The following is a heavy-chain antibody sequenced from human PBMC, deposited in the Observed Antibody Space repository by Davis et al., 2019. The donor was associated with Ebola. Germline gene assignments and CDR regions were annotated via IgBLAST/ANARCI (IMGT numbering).Heavy chain of an antibody. CDR3: ARDRWSGWVRGEYYYYGMDV. D-gene: IGHD3-3*01. V-gene: IGHV1-3*01. CDR1: GYTFTSYA. CDR2: INAGNGNT. J-gene: IGHJ6*02. Sequence: ASVKVSCKASGYTFTSYAMHWVRQAPGQRLEWMGWINAGNGNTKYSQKFQGRVTITRDTSASTAYMELSSLRSEDTAVYYCARDRWSGWVRGEYYYYGMDVWGQGTTVIVSS.